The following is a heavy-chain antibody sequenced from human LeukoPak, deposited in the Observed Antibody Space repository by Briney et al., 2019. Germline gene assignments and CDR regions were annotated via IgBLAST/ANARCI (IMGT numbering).Heavy chain of an antibody. J-gene: IGHJ6*04. V-gene: IGHV3-30*18. CDR1: GFTFCIYA. D-gene: IGHD3-10*02. Sequence: PGGSLRLSCAASGFTFCIYAMNWVRQAPGKGLEWVAVISYDGSNKYYADSVKGRFTISRDNSKNTLYLQMNSLRAEDTAVYYCAELGITMIGGVWGKGTTVTISS. CDR2: ISYDGSNK. CDR3: AELGITMIGGV.